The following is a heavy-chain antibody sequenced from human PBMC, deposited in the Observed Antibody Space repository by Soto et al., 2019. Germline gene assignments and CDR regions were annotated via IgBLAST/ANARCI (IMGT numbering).Heavy chain of an antibody. CDR3: AHCATGSRSYPDY. V-gene: IGHV2-5*02. J-gene: IGHJ4*02. CDR1: GFSLSTSGVG. CDR2: IYWDVDK. D-gene: IGHD3-10*01. Sequence: QITLKESGPTLVKPTQTLTLNCTFSGFSLSTSGVGVGWIRQPPGKALEWLALIYWDVDKRYSSSLTRRLTITKDTSRNQVVLTNTNMDHVDTATYYCAHCATGSRSYPDYWGQGTLVTVSS.